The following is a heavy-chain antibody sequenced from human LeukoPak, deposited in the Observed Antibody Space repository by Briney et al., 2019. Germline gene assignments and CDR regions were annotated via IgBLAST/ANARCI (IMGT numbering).Heavy chain of an antibody. CDR2: ISSSSSYI. Sequence: GGSLRLSCAASGFTFSSYSMNWVRQAPGKGLEWVSSISSSSSYIYYADSVKGRFTISRDNAKNSLYLQMNSLRAEDTAVYYCARDGATVTTFTAFDIWGQGTMVTVSS. CDR1: GFTFSSYS. V-gene: IGHV3-21*04. D-gene: IGHD4-17*01. J-gene: IGHJ3*02. CDR3: ARDGATVTTFTAFDI.